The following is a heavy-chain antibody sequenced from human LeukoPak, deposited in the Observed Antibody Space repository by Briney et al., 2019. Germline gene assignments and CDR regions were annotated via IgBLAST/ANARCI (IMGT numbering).Heavy chain of an antibody. D-gene: IGHD6-13*01. CDR2: IYYSGST. J-gene: IGHJ4*02. Sequence: SETLSLTCTVSGGSISSGDYYWSWIRQPPGKGLEWIGYIYYSGSTYYNPSLKSRVTISVDTSKNQFSLKLSSVTAADTAVYYCASSIAAAGTSFDYWGLGTLVTVSS. CDR3: ASSIAAAGTSFDY. V-gene: IGHV4-30-4*01. CDR1: GGSISSGDYY.